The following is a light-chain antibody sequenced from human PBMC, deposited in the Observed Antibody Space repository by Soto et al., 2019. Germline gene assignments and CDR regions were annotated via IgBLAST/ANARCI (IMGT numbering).Light chain of an antibody. Sequence: DIVMIQSSDSLAVSLGGRATIISKCSQSVFASPNNKNYLAWYQQKPGQAPKLLIRWASTRKTGVPDRFSGSGSGTEFTLTISSLQAEDVAVYYCQQYYTSPGAFGQGTKVDIK. CDR2: WAS. CDR1: QSVFASPNNKNY. V-gene: IGKV4-1*01. CDR3: QQYYTSPGA. J-gene: IGKJ1*01.